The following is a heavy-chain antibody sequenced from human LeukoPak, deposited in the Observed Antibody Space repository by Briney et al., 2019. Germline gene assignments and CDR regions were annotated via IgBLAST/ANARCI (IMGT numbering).Heavy chain of an antibody. D-gene: IGHD2-2*01. CDR3: ARGADCSSTSCRHTIYYYYGMDV. CDR2: MNPNSGNT. CDR1: GYTFISCY. Sequence: ASVKVSCKASGYTFISCYMHWVRQAPGQGLEWMGWMNPNSGNTGYAQKFQGRVTMTRNTSISTAYMELSSLRSEDTAVYYCARGADCSSTSCRHTIYYYYGMDVWGQGTTVTVSS. J-gene: IGHJ6*02. V-gene: IGHV1-8*02.